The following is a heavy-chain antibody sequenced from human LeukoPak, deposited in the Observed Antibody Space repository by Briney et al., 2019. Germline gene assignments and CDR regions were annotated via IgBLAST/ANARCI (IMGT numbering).Heavy chain of an antibody. CDR3: ARDGVGYYYYYMDV. CDR1: GGSISSYY. J-gene: IGHJ6*03. Sequence: PSETLSLTCTVSGGSISSYYWSWIRQPPGKGLEWIGYIYYSGSTNYNPSLKSRVTISVDTSKNQFSLKLSSVTAADTVVYYCARDGVGYYYYYMDVWGKGTTVTVSS. V-gene: IGHV4-59*01. CDR2: IYYSGST. D-gene: IGHD3-16*01.